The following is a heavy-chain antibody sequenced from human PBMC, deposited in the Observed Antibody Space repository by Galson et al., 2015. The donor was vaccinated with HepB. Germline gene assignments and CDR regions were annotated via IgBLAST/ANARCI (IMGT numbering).Heavy chain of an antibody. Sequence: SLRLSCAASGFTLDNYAMNWVRQAPGKGPEWVSAISGTGGGTFYADSVKGRFTISRDISRSTLYLEMISLRAEDTAVYYCAKSSVMTPAPYFYYCMDVWGKGTTVTVSS. V-gene: IGHV3-23*01. CDR2: ISGTGGGT. J-gene: IGHJ6*03. CDR3: AKSSVMTPAPYFYYCMDV. CDR1: GFTLDNYA. D-gene: IGHD4-23*01.